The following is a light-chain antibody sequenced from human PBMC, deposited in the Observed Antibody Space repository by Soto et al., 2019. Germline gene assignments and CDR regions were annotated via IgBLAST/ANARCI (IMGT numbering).Light chain of an antibody. CDR1: SSNIGSNT. CDR3: AAWDGSLNVVL. CDR2: STN. J-gene: IGLJ2*01. Sequence: QSVLTQPPSASGTPGQRVAISCSGSSSNIGSNTVNWYQQLPGSALQLLIYSTNQRPSGVPGRFSGSKSGTSASLAISGLQSEDEADYYCAAWDGSLNVVLFGGGTKLTVL. V-gene: IGLV1-44*01.